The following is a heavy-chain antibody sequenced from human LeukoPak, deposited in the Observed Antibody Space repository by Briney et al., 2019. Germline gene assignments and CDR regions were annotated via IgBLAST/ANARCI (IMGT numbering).Heavy chain of an antibody. CDR2: INSDGSST. CDR3: ARARFWSGYYES. CDR1: GFTFSSYW. J-gene: IGHJ5*02. D-gene: IGHD3-3*01. Sequence: PGGSLRLSCAASGFTFSSYWMHWVRQAPGKGLVWVSRINSDGSSTSYADSVKGRFTISRDNAKNTLYLQMNSLRAEDTAVYYCARARFWSGYYESWGQGTLVTVSS. V-gene: IGHV3-74*01.